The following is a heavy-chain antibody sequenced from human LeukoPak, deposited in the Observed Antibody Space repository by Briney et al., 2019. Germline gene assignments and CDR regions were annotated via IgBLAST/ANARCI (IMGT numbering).Heavy chain of an antibody. CDR1: GYTLTGYY. D-gene: IGHD1-26*01. J-gene: IGHJ4*02. V-gene: IGHV1-2*02. Sequence: ASVKVSCKASGYTLTGYYMHWVRQAPGQGLEWMGWINPNSGGTNYAQKFQGRVTMTRDTSISTAYMELSRLRSDDTAVYYCARGGTRVGATRAFDYWGQGTLVTVSS. CDR3: ARGGTRVGATRAFDY. CDR2: INPNSGGT.